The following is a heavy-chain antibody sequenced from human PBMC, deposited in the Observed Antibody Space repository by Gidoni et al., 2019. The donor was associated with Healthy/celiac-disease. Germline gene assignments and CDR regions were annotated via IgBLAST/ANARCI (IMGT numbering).Heavy chain of an antibody. J-gene: IGHJ6*02. CDR3: ARDRSGYSYGSDYYYYGMDV. Sequence: QVQLVQSGAEVKTPGASVKVSCKASGYTFTSAGISWVRQAPGQGLEWMGWISAYNGKTTYAQKLQGRVTMTTDTSTSTAYMELRSLRSDDTAVYYCARDRSGYSYGSDYYYYGMDVWGQGTTVTVSS. CDR1: GYTFTSAG. D-gene: IGHD5-18*01. V-gene: IGHV1-18*01. CDR2: ISAYNGKT.